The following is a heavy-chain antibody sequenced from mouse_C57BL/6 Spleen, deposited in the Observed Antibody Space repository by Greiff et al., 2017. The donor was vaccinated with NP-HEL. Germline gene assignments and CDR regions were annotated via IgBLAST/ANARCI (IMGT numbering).Heavy chain of an antibody. CDR2: FYPGSGSI. V-gene: IGHV1-62-2*01. CDR3: ARHEETAQATNYYAMDY. J-gene: IGHJ4*01. CDR1: GYTFTEYT. Sequence: QVQLKESGAELVKPGASVKLSCKASGYTFTEYTIHRVKQRSGQGLEWIGWFYPGSGSIKYNEKFKDKATLTADKSSSTVYMELSRLTSEDSAVYFCARHEETAQATNYYAMDYWGQGTSVTVSS. D-gene: IGHD3-2*02.